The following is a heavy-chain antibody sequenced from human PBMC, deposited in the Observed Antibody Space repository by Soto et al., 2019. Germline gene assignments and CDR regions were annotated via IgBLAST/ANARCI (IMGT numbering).Heavy chain of an antibody. D-gene: IGHD6-13*01. CDR2: IYYSWST. Sequence: QVQLQESGPGLVKPSQTLSLTCTVSGGSISSGGYYWSWIRQHPGQGLELIGYIYYSWSTYYNPSLKSRVTMSVDTSKIQFSLKLSSVTAADTSVYYCARDPGYSSSVAIYWDQGTLVTVSS. J-gene: IGHJ4*02. V-gene: IGHV4-31*03. CDR1: GGSISSGGYY. CDR3: ARDPGYSSSVAIY.